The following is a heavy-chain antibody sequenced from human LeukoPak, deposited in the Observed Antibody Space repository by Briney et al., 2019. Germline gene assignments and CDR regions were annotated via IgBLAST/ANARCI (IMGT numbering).Heavy chain of an antibody. J-gene: IGHJ4*02. Sequence: GASVKVSCKASGYTFTSYAMHWVRQAPGQRLEWMGWINAVNGNTKYSQKFQGRVTITRDTSASTAYMELSSLRSEDTAVYYCAREGLLLRRYFDYWGQGTLVTVSS. V-gene: IGHV1-3*01. D-gene: IGHD3-22*01. CDR1: GYTFTSYA. CDR3: AREGLLLRRYFDY. CDR2: INAVNGNT.